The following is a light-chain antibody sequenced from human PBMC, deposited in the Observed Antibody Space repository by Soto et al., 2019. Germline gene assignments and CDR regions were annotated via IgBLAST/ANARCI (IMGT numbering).Light chain of an antibody. CDR1: SSDVGGYNY. Sequence: QSALTQPRSVSGSPGQSVTISCTGTSSDVGGYNYVSWYQQHPGKAPKLMIYDVTKRPSGVPDRFSGSKSGNTASLTISGLHAADEAAYYCCSYAGSSTFRVLFGGGTQLTVL. J-gene: IGLJ2*01. CDR2: DVT. CDR3: CSYAGSSTFRVL. V-gene: IGLV2-11*01.